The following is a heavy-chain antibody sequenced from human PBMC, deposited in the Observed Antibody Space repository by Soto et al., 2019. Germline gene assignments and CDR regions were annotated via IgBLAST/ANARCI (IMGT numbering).Heavy chain of an antibody. D-gene: IGHD6-13*01. CDR2: IYYSGST. Sequence: SETMSVTCTVAGGSLSSSTCYWGWIRQPPGKGLEWIGSIYYSGSTYYNPSLKSRVTISVDTSKNQFSLKLSSVTAADTAVYYCAKDQGSSWYEIDYWGQGTLVTVSS. V-gene: IGHV4-39*02. CDR1: GGSLSSSTCY. J-gene: IGHJ4*02. CDR3: AKDQGSSWYEIDY.